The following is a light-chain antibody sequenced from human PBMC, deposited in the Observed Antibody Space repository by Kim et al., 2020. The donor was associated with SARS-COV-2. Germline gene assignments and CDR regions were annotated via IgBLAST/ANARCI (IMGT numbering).Light chain of an antibody. CDR2: LVS. Sequence: DIVMIQSPLSLPVSPGEPASISCRSSQSLLQSNGFHFLHWYLQKPGLSPQLLISLVSNRAPGFPDRFSGTGSGTDFTLEISRVEAEDGGIYYCMQDLQIPYTFGQGTKLEI. V-gene: IGKV2-28*01. CDR1: QSLLQSNGFHF. CDR3: MQDLQIPYT. J-gene: IGKJ2*01.